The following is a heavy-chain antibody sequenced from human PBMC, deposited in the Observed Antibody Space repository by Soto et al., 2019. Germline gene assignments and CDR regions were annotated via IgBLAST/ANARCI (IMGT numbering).Heavy chain of an antibody. CDR1: GGSITSYY. J-gene: IGHJ5*02. V-gene: IGHV4-59*01. Sequence: SETLSLTCTVSGGSITSYYWSWIRQAPGKGLEWIGYIYYSGSTNYNPSLKSRVTISLNTSKTQFSLKLTSVTAADTAVYYCAESLPGYYNFWGGYPHFLSFDPWGQGTLVTV. D-gene: IGHD3-3*01. CDR3: AESLPGYYNFWGGYPHFLSFDP. CDR2: IYYSGST.